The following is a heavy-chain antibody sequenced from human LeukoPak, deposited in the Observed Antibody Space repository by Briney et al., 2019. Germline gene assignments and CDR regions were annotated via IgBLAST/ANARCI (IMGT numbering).Heavy chain of an antibody. Sequence: ASVKVSCKASGYTFTGYYMHWVRQAPGQGLEGMGCINPNSGDTNYAQKFQGRVTMTRDTSISTAYMELSRLRSDDTALYYCAREGYCSSTSCPIYYMDVWGKGTTVTVSS. CDR3: AREGYCSSTSCPIYYMDV. J-gene: IGHJ6*03. D-gene: IGHD2-2*01. CDR1: GYTFTGYY. V-gene: IGHV1-2*02. CDR2: INPNSGDT.